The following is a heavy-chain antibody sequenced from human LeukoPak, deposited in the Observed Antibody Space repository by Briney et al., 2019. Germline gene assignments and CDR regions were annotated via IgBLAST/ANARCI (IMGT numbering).Heavy chain of an antibody. CDR2: ISSSSSTI. J-gene: IGHJ5*02. V-gene: IGHV3-48*01. D-gene: IGHD2-2*01. CDR1: GCSFSSYI. Sequence: GLSLRLSCAASGCSFSSYIMKWVRQAPGKGLEGVSYISSSSSTIYYADSVKGRLTISRDNAKNSLYLQMNSLRAEDTAVYYCASGPDIVVVPAAHEVWFDPWGQGTLVTVSS. CDR3: ASGPDIVVVPAAHEVWFDP.